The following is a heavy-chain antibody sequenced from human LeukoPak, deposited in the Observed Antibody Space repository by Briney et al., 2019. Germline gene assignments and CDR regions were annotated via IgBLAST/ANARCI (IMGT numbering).Heavy chain of an antibody. J-gene: IGHJ6*02. V-gene: IGHV3-23*01. CDR2: ISGSGGST. CDR1: GFTFSTYG. CDR3: AKEGIVVVPAAMLEYYYYGMDV. Sequence: PGGSLRLSCAASGFTFSTYGMHWVRQAPGKGLEWVSAISGSGGSTYYADSVKGRFTISRDNSKNTLYLQMNSLRAEDTAVYYCAKEGIVVVPAAMLEYYYYGMDVWGQGTTVTVSS. D-gene: IGHD2-2*01.